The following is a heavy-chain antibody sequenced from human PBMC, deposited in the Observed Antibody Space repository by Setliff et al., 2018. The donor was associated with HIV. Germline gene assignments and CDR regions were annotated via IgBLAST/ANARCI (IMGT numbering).Heavy chain of an antibody. V-gene: IGHV4-28*01. Sequence: SETLSLTCAVSDYSVSTNEWWGWIRQPPGKGLAWIGYISNSGETYYNPSLNSRVTLSADTSKNQLSLRLSSVTAVDTGVYYCAKTVPHGTAQDAFDIWGQGTMVTVSS. J-gene: IGHJ3*02. CDR1: DYSVSTNEW. CDR3: AKTVPHGTAQDAFDI. CDR2: ISNSGET. D-gene: IGHD1-1*01.